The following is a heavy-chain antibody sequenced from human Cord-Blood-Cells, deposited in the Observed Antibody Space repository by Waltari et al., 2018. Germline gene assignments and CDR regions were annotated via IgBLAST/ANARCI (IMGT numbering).Heavy chain of an antibody. Sequence: EVQLVESGGGLVQPGRSLRLSCAASGFTFDDYAMHWVRYAPGKGLEWVSGISWNSGSIGYADSVKGRFTISRDNAKNSLYLQMNSLRAEDTALYYCAKDSYGSGSLGWFDPWGQGTLVTVSS. CDR3: AKDSYGSGSLGWFDP. CDR2: ISWNSGSI. J-gene: IGHJ5*02. CDR1: GFTFDDYA. D-gene: IGHD3-10*01. V-gene: IGHV3-9*01.